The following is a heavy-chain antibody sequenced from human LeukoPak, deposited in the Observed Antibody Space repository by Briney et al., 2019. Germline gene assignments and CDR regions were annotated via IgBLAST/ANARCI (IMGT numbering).Heavy chain of an antibody. V-gene: IGHV4-4*02. CDR3: ARFGALGYCSGGSCRRTDAFDI. J-gene: IGHJ3*02. Sequence: SGTLSLTCAVSGGSISSSNWWSWVRQPPGKGEEWIGEIYHSGSTNYNPSLKSRVTISVDKSKNKFSLKLNSLTAADTAVYYCARFGALGYCSGGSCRRTDAFDIWVQGTMVTVSS. CDR2: IYHSGST. CDR1: GGSISSSNW. D-gene: IGHD2-15*01.